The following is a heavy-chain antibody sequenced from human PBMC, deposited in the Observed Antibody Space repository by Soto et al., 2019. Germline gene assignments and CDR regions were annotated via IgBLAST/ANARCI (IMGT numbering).Heavy chain of an antibody. CDR2: IIPIFDTT. D-gene: IGHD1-26*01. J-gene: IGHJ6*02. CDR1: GGSLTGYT. V-gene: IGHV1-69*01. CDR3: ARTRSAWSDFHYYSLDV. Sequence: QVQLVQSGAEVKRSGSSVKVSCKASGGSLTGYTITWVRQAPGQGLEWMGGIIPIFDTTNYAQKLQGRVTITADDSTSTAYMELSSLRSEDTAVYYCARTRSAWSDFHYYSLDVWGQGTTVTVSS.